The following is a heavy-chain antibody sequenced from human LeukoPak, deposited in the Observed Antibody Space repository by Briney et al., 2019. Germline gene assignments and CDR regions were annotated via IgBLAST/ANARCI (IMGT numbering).Heavy chain of an antibody. Sequence: PGGSLRLSCAASGFTFSSYSMNWVRQAPGKGLEWLSYISTSSTIYYADSVKGRFTISRDNAKNSLYLQMNSLRAKDTAVYYCARDNYGDYLAAYWGQGTLVTVSS. CDR2: ISTSSTI. V-gene: IGHV3-48*01. D-gene: IGHD4-17*01. CDR3: ARDNYGDYLAAY. CDR1: GFTFSSYS. J-gene: IGHJ4*02.